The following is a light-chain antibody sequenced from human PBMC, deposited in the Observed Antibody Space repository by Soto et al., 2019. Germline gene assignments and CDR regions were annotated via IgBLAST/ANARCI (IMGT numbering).Light chain of an antibody. CDR2: EVT. J-gene: IGLJ3*02. CDR3: TSYTTSSTWV. Sequence: QSVLTQPASVSGSPGQSITISCSGTSSDVGFYNYVSWFQQYPGKAPKLMLFEVTNRPSGVSDRFSGSKSDNTASLIISGLQADDEADYFCTSYTTSSTWVFGGGTQLTVL. CDR1: SSDVGFYNY. V-gene: IGLV2-14*01.